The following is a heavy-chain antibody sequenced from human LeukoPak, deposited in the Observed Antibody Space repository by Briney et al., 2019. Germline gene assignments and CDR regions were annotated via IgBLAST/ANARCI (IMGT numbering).Heavy chain of an antibody. CDR2: INPNSGGT. D-gene: IGHD5-24*01. J-gene: IGHJ6*02. Sequence: ASVKVSCKASGYTFTGYYMHWVRQAPGQGLEWMGRINPNSGGTNYAQKFQGRVTMTRDTSISTAYMELSRLRSDDTAVYYCARDTYYNYYYGMDVWGQGTTVTVSS. CDR3: ARDTYYNYYYGMDV. V-gene: IGHV1-2*06. CDR1: GYTFTGYY.